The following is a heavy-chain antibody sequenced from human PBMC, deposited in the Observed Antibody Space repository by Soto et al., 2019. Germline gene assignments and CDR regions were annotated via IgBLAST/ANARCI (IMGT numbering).Heavy chain of an antibody. V-gene: IGHV3-23*01. CDR2: ISGSGGST. CDR1: GFTFSSYA. J-gene: IGHJ3*02. D-gene: IGHD1-20*01. Sequence: PGGSLRLSCAASGFTFSSYAMSWVRQAPGKGLEWVSAISGSGGSTYYADSVKGRFTISRDNSKNTLYLQMNSLRAEDTAVYYCAKARPYKWNPTSDAFDIWGQGTMVTVSS. CDR3: AKARPYKWNPTSDAFDI.